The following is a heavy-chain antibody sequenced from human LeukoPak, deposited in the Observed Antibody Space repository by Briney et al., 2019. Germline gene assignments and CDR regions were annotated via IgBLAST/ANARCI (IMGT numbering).Heavy chain of an antibody. CDR1: GLTFSNYW. CDR2: LKRDGSEK. J-gene: IGHJ4*02. CDR3: VLELVAADY. D-gene: IGHD5-12*01. Sequence: SGGSRRLSCAVSGLTFSNYWMSWVRQAPGKGLEWVANLKRDGSEKNYVDSVKGRFTISRDNANNSLSLQMNSLRVEDTAVYYCVLELVAADYWGQGTLVTVSS. V-gene: IGHV3-7*01.